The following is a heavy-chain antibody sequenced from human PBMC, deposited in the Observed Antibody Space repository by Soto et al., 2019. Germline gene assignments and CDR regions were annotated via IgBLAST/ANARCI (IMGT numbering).Heavy chain of an antibody. CDR3: ARILVRGAKWDY. J-gene: IGHJ4*02. CDR2: ISAYNGNT. D-gene: IGHD3-10*01. V-gene: IGHV1-18*01. CDR1: GYTCTSYG. Sequence: ATVKVSCKDSGYTCTSYGISWVRQAPGQGLEWMGWISAYNGNTNYAQKLQGRVTMTTDTSTSTAYMELRSLRSDDTAVYYCARILVRGAKWDYWGQGTLVTVSS.